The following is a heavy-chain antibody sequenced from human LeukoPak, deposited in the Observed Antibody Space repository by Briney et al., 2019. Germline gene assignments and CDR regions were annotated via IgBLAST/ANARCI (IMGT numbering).Heavy chain of an antibody. CDR1: GYTFTSYA. CDR2: INTNTGNP. V-gene: IGHV7-4-1*02. CDR3: ARSVITMVRGVISIPPYFDY. D-gene: IGHD3-10*01. Sequence: ASVKVSCKASGYTFTSYAMNWVRQAPGQGLEWMGWINTNTGNPTYAQGFTGRFVFSLDTSVSTAYLQISSLKAEDTAVYYCARSVITMVRGVISIPPYFDYWGQGTLVTVSS. J-gene: IGHJ4*02.